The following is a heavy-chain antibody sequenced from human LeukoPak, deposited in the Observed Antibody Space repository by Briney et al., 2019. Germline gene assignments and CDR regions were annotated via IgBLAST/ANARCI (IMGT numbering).Heavy chain of an antibody. Sequence: TGGSLRLSCAASGFTFSSYAMSWVRQAPGKGLEWVSVIGGSGDSTDYAESVKGRFTISRDNSKSTLYLQMNSLRAEDTAVYYCVKGVSGYFDYWGQGNLVTVSS. J-gene: IGHJ4*02. V-gene: IGHV3-23*01. D-gene: IGHD3-22*01. CDR2: IGGSGDST. CDR1: GFTFSSYA. CDR3: VKGVSGYFDY.